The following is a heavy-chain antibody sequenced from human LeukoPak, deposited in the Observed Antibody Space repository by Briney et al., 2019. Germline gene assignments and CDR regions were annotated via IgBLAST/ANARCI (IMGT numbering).Heavy chain of an antibody. CDR3: VKDRGEVAAAFDY. CDR2: IRDSGDNT. V-gene: IGHV3-23*01. D-gene: IGHD6-13*01. CDR1: GFSFSNYA. Sequence: GGSLRLSCVASGFSFSNYAMSWVRPAPGKGLEWVSSIRDSGDNTYYADSVKGRFTVSRDNSKQKLFLHMNGLRADDTAAYYCVKDRGEVAAAFDYWGQGALVTVSS. J-gene: IGHJ4*02.